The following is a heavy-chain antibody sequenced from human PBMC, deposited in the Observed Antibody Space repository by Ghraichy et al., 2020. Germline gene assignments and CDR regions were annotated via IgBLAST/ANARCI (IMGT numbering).Heavy chain of an antibody. Sequence: GGSLRLSCAASGFTFSSYAMSWVRQAPGKGLEWVSAISGSGGSTYYADSVKGRFTISRDNSKNTLYLQMNSLRAEDTAVYYCAKHSGLGLVNLLPYGMDVWGQGTTVTVSS. CDR2: ISGSGGST. CDR3: AKHSGLGLVNLLPYGMDV. CDR1: GFTFSSYA. V-gene: IGHV3-23*01. D-gene: IGHD3-9*01. J-gene: IGHJ6*02.